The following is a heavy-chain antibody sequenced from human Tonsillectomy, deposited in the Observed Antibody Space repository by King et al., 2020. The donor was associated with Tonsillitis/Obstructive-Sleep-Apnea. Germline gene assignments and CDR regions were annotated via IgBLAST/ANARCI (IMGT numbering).Heavy chain of an antibody. V-gene: IGHV3-23*04. CDR2: ISGSGGSP. CDR3: AIGYYDFWSGYSPDLYYFDY. Sequence: VQLVESGGGLVQPGGSLRLSCAASGFTFSSYAMSCVRQAPGKGLEWVSAISGSGGSPYFADPVKGRFTISRDNSKNTRYLQMNSLDAEETAVYYCAIGYYDFWSGYSPDLYYFDYWGQGTLVTVSS. J-gene: IGHJ4*02. D-gene: IGHD3-3*01. CDR1: GFTFSSYA.